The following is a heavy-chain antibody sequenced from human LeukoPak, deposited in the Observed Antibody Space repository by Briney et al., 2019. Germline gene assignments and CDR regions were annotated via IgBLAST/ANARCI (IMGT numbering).Heavy chain of an antibody. J-gene: IGHJ6*03. CDR3: ARDTGSSWYYYYYMDV. Sequence: GGSLRLSCAASGFTLSSYWMSWVRQAPGKGLEWVANIKQDGSEKYYVDSVKGRFTISRDNAKNSLYLQMNSLRAEDTAVYYCARDTGSSWYYYYYMDVWGKGTTVTVSS. D-gene: IGHD6-13*01. V-gene: IGHV3-7*01. CDR2: IKQDGSEK. CDR1: GFTLSSYW.